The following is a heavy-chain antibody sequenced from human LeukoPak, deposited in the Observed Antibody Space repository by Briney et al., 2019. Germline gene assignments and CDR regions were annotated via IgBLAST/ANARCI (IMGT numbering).Heavy chain of an antibody. Sequence: SETLSLTCTVSGGSISSSSYYWGWIRQPPGKGLEWIGSMYSSGSTYYNPSLKSRVTISVDTSKNQFSLKLSSVTAADTAVYYCARAWYYGSGSYYKAPYYFDYWGQGTLVTVSS. D-gene: IGHD3-10*01. V-gene: IGHV4-39*07. J-gene: IGHJ4*02. CDR1: GGSISSSSYY. CDR2: MYSSGST. CDR3: ARAWYYGSGSYYKAPYYFDY.